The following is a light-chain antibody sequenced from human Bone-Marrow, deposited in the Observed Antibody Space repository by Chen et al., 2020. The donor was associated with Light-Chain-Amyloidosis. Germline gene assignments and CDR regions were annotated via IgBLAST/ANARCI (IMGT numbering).Light chain of an antibody. CDR2: DDS. CDR3: QVWDRSSDRPV. V-gene: IGLV3-21*02. CDR1: NIGSTS. Sequence: SSVLTQPSSVSVAPVQTATIACGGNNIGSTSVHWYQQTPGQAPLLVVYDDSDRPSGIPERLSGSNSGNTATLTISRVEAGDEADYYWQVWDRSSDRPVFGGGTKLTVL. J-gene: IGLJ3*02.